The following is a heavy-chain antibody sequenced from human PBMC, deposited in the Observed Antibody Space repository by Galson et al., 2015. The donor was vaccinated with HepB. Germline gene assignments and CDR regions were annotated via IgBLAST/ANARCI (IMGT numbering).Heavy chain of an antibody. D-gene: IGHD2-21*01. CDR2: ISSSSSYI. Sequence: SLRLSCAASGFTFSSYSMNWVRQAPGKGLEWVSSISSSSSYIYYADSVKGRFTISRDNAKNSLYLQMNSLRAEDTAVYYCARDYTSGDCYHDYWGQGTLVTVSS. V-gene: IGHV3-21*01. CDR3: ARDYTSGDCYHDY. CDR1: GFTFSSYS. J-gene: IGHJ4*02.